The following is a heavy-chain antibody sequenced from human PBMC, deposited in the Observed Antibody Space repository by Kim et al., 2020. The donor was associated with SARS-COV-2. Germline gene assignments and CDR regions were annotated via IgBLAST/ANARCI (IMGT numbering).Heavy chain of an antibody. V-gene: IGHV4-59*11. CDR3: ATTTPLSSNYYGMDV. J-gene: IGHJ6*02. CDR2: MWNSGST. CDR1: GGSISSHY. Sequence: SETLSLTCTVSGGSISSHYWSWIRQPPGKGLEWIGYMWNSGSTTYNPSVKSRVTISVDTSKNQFSLRLHSVTAADTAVYYCATTTPLSSNYYGMDVWGQGPRSPSP.